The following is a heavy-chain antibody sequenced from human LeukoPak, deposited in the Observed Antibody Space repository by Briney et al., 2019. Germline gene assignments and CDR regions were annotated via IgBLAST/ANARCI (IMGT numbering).Heavy chain of an antibody. V-gene: IGHV1-2*02. J-gene: IGHJ4*02. CDR2: INPNSGGT. Sequence: ASVKVSCKASGYTFTGYYMHWVRQAPGQGLGWMGWINPNSGGTNYAQKFQGRVTMTRDTSISTAYMELSRLRSDDTAVYYCARGGRQWELLVYFDYWGQGTLVTVSS. CDR1: GYTFTGYY. D-gene: IGHD1-26*01. CDR3: ARGGRQWELLVYFDY.